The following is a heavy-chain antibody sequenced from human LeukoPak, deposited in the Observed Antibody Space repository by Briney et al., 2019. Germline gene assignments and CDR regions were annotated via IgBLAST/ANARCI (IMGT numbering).Heavy chain of an antibody. CDR2: IYYSGST. CDR3: AREGDYYYYGMDV. J-gene: IGHJ6*02. V-gene: IGHV4-59*01. Sequence: SETLSLTCTISGGSISSYYWSWIRQPPGKGLEWIGYIYYSGSTNYNPSLKSRVTISVDTSKNQFSLKLSSVTAADTAVYYCAREGDYYYYGMDVWGQRTTVTVSS. CDR1: GGSISSYY.